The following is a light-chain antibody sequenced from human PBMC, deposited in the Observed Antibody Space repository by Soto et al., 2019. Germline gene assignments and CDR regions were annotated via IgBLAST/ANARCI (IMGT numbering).Light chain of an antibody. Sequence: EIVLTQSPGTLSFSPGESATLSCRASQSVSSSYLSWYQQKPGQAPMLLIYGASSRDTGIPDRFSGSGSGTDFTLTISRLEPEDFAVYYCQQYGSSPWTFGQGTKVEIK. V-gene: IGKV3-20*01. J-gene: IGKJ1*01. CDR3: QQYGSSPWT. CDR2: GAS. CDR1: QSVSSSY.